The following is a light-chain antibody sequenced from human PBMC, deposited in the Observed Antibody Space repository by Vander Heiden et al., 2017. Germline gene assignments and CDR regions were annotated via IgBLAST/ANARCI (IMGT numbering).Light chain of an antibody. V-gene: IGKV1-12*01. CDR3: QQASSFPFT. Sequence: DIQMTQSPPSVSASIGDRVTITCRASQGISSWLAWYQQTPGKAPKLLIYRASSLQSGVPSRFSGSGYGTDFTLSITNLQPEDFATYFCQQASSFPFTFGPGTKVDIK. CDR2: RAS. CDR1: QGISSW. J-gene: IGKJ3*01.